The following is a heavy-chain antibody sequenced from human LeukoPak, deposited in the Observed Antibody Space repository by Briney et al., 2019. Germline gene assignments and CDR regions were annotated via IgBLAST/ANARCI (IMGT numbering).Heavy chain of an antibody. CDR1: GFTFSSYA. CDR2: IKQDGSDK. V-gene: IGHV3-7*01. J-gene: IGHJ4*02. D-gene: IGHD2-2*01. Sequence: GRSLRLSCAASGFTFSSYAIHWVRQAPGKGLEWVANIKQDGSDKFYVDSVKGRFTISRDNAKNSMYLQMNSLRAEDTAVYYCARVLPVASRDYWGQGTLVTVSS. CDR3: ARVLPVASRDY.